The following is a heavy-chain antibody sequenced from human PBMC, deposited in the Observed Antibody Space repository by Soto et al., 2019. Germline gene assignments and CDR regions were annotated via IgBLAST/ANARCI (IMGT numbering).Heavy chain of an antibody. Sequence: RGSLRLSCAASGFTFNTYGMHWVRQAPGKGLEWVAFISYDGSNEYYADSVKGRFTISRDNSKNTVFLQMNSLRGEDTAVYYCAKSLAVAAGWFDPWGQGALVTVYS. D-gene: IGHD6-19*01. CDR3: AKSLAVAAGWFDP. J-gene: IGHJ5*02. V-gene: IGHV3-30*18. CDR1: GFTFNTYG. CDR2: ISYDGSNE.